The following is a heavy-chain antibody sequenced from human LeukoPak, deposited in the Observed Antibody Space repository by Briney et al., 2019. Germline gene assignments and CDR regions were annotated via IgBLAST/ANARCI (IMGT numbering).Heavy chain of an antibody. CDR2: IYYSGST. CDR1: GDSISSYY. V-gene: IGHV4-59*01. J-gene: IGHJ4*02. D-gene: IGHD3-10*01. Sequence: SETLSLTCTVSGDSISSYYWSWIRQPPGKGLEWIGYIYYSGSTNYNPSLKSRVTISVDTSKNQFSLKLSSVTAADTAVYYCARYYGSGKDGSFDYWGQGTLVTVSS. CDR3: ARYYGSGKDGSFDY.